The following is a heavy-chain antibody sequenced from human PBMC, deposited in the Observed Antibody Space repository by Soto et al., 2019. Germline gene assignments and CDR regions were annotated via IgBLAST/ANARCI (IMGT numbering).Heavy chain of an antibody. J-gene: IGHJ4*02. CDR1: GGSISSYY. Sequence: PSETLSLTCTVSGGSISSYYWSWIRQPPGKGLEWIGYIYYSGSTNYNPSLKSRVTKTIDTSKNQLYLKLKSVTAADTAVYYCACHRVSHYDFWSGYYTSFGYFDYWGQGTLVTVSS. CDR2: IYYSGST. CDR3: ACHRVSHYDFWSGYYTSFGYFDY. D-gene: IGHD3-3*01. V-gene: IGHV4-59*08.